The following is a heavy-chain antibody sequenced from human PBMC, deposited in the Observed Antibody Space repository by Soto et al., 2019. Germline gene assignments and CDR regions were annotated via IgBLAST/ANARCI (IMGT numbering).Heavy chain of an antibody. CDR1: GFTFSSYG. D-gene: IGHD2-2*01. CDR2: IWYDGSNK. V-gene: IGHV3-33*01. Sequence: GGSLRLSCAASGFTFSSYGMHWVRQAPGKGLEWVAVIWYDGSNKYYADSVKGRFTISRDNSKNTLYLQMNSLRAEDTAVYYCARDSLRYCSSTSCYYDPWGQGTLVTV. J-gene: IGHJ5*02. CDR3: ARDSLRYCSSTSCYYDP.